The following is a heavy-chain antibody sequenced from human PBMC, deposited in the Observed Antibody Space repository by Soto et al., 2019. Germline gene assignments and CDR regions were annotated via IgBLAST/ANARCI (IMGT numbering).Heavy chain of an antibody. CDR3: TRPTYYYGSVNKYYYYGMDV. CDR1: GFTFSGSA. V-gene: IGHV3-73*02. J-gene: IGHJ6*02. Sequence: EVQLVESGGGLVQPGGSLKLSCAASGFTFSGSAMHWVRQASGKGLEWVGRIRSKANSYATAYAASVKGRFTISRDDSKNTAYLQMNSLKTEDTAVYYCTRPTYYYGSVNKYYYYGMDVWGQGTTVTVSS. D-gene: IGHD3-10*01. CDR2: IRSKANSYAT.